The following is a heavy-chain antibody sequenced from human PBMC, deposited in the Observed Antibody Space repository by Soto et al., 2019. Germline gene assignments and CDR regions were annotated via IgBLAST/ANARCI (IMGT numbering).Heavy chain of an antibody. Sequence: SETLSLTCAVSGYSISSGYYWGWIRQPPGKGLEWIGSIYHSGSTYYNPSLKSRVTISVDTSKNQFSLKLSSVTAADTAVYYCAREDGYCSSTSCPSYYYYYGMDVWGQGTTVTVSS. CDR1: GYSISSGYY. CDR3: AREDGYCSSTSCPSYYYYYGMDV. CDR2: IYHSGST. J-gene: IGHJ6*02. V-gene: IGHV4-38-2*02. D-gene: IGHD2-2*01.